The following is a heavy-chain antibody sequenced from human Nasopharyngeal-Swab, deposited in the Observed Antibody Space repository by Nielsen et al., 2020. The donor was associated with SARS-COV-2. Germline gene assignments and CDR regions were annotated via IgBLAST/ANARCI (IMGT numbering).Heavy chain of an antibody. CDR3: ARVGSYYYDSSGYAGSSYYFDY. V-gene: IGHV1-24*01. J-gene: IGHJ4*02. Sequence: ASVKVSCKVSGYTLTELSMHWVRQAPGKGLEWMGGFDPEDGETIYAQKLQGRVTMTTDTSTSTAYMELRSLRSDDTAVYYCARVGSYYYDSSGYAGSSYYFDYWGQGTLVTVSS. D-gene: IGHD3-22*01. CDR2: FDPEDGET. CDR1: GYTLTELS.